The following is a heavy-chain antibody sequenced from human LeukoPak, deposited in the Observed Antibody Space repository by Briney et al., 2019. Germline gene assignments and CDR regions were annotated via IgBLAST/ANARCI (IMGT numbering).Heavy chain of an antibody. J-gene: IGHJ4*02. CDR1: GYTFTSYD. V-gene: IGHV1-8*01. Sequence: ASVTVSCKASGYTFTSYDINWVRQATGQGLEWMGWMNPNSGNTGYAQKFQGRVTMTRNTSISTAYMELSSLRSEDTAVYYCAVGYCSGGSCYSREYYFDYWGQGTLVTVSS. D-gene: IGHD2-15*01. CDR2: MNPNSGNT. CDR3: AVGYCSGGSCYSREYYFDY.